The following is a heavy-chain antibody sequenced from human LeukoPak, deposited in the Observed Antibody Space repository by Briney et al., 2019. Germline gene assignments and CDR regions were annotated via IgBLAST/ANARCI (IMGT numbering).Heavy chain of an antibody. J-gene: IGHJ4*02. CDR1: GYTLTELS. D-gene: IGHD3-16*01. CDR2: FDPEDGER. CDR3: ARDRLGAEYDY. Sequence: ASVKVSCKVSGYTLTELSTHWVRQAPGKGLEWMGGFDPEDGERIYAQKFQDRVTMTEDTSTDTAYMELRSLRSEDTAMYYCARDRLGAEYDYWGQGTLVTVSS. V-gene: IGHV1-24*01.